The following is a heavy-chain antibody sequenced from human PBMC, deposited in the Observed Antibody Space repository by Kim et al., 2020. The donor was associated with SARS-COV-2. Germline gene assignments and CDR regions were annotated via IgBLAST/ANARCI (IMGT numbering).Heavy chain of an antibody. CDR3: ARDPNRIDY. CDR1: GFTFSDVY. Sequence: WGSLRLSRVGSGFTFSDVYMSWIRQAPGKGLECVSYIDGSGRVISYAASVKGRFTISRDNAKNSLFLEMNSLRAEDSAVYYCARDPNRIDYWGQGTLATVST. CDR2: IDGSGRVI. J-gene: IGHJ4*02. V-gene: IGHV3-11*01.